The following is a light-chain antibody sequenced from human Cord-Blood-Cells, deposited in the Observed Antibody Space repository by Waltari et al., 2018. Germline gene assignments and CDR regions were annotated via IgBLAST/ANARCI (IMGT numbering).Light chain of an antibody. CDR2: WAS. CDR1: QSVLYSSNNNNY. V-gene: IGKV4-1*01. CDR3: QQYYSTPPT. J-gene: IGKJ2*01. Sequence: DIVMTQSPDSLAVSLGERATINSNSSQSVLYSSNNNNYLAWYQQKPGQPPKLLIYWASTRESGVPDRFSGSGSGTDFTLTISSLQAEDVAVYYCQQYYSTPPTFGQGTKLEIK.